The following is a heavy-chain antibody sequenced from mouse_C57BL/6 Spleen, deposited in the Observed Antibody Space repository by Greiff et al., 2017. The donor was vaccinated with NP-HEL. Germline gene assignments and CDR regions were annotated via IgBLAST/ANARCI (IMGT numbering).Heavy chain of an antibody. Sequence: DVKLQESGPGLVKPSQSLSLTCSVTGYSITSGYYWNWIRQFPGNKLEWMGYISYDGSNNYNPSLKNRISITRDTSKNQFFLKLNSVTTEDTATYYCANYYGSSYKSYYFDYWGQGTTLTVSS. V-gene: IGHV3-6*01. CDR3: ANYYGSSYKSYYFDY. CDR2: ISYDGSN. D-gene: IGHD1-1*01. CDR1: GYSITSGYY. J-gene: IGHJ2*01.